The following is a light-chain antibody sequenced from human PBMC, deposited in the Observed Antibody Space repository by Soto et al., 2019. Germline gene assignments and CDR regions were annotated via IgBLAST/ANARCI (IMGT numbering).Light chain of an antibody. CDR1: QGIDNW. Sequence: IQMTQSPSSVSASVGDRVTITCRASQGIDNWLAWYQQKPGKAPKILIYSASTLQDGVPSRFSGSGYGTDFTLTISNLQPEDFATYFCQRTNSFPPYTFGQGTKLEI. CDR2: SAS. CDR3: QRTNSFPPYT. J-gene: IGKJ2*01. V-gene: IGKV1-12*01.